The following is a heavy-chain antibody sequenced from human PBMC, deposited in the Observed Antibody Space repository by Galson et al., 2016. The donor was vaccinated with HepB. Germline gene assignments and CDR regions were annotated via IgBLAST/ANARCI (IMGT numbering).Heavy chain of an antibody. V-gene: IGHV3-15*01. CDR1: GFTFKIAW. J-gene: IGHJ4*02. CDR2: IKSNSDGGTT. CDR3: TTVHTAKVGDLDY. D-gene: IGHD2-15*01. Sequence: SLRLSCAGSGFTFKIAWMSWVRQGPGKGLEWIGRIKSNSDGGTTDYAAPVKDRFIISRDDSRNTLYLQMSSLKNEDTAMYYCTTVHTAKVGDLDYWGQGAPVTVSS.